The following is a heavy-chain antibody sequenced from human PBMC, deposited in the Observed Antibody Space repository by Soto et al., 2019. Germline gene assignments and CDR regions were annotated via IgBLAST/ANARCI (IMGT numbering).Heavy chain of an antibody. J-gene: IGHJ6*02. CDR1: GFIFSNFW. Sequence: GGSLRLSCAASGFIFSNFWMSWARQAPGKGLEWLAKMNQDGSSISYVDSVRGRFTISRDNAKNTLYLQMDILRAEDTAVYYFARERGSQISYYYYYGMDVWGQGTTVTVSS. D-gene: IGHD2-15*01. CDR3: ARERGSQISYYYYYGMDV. V-gene: IGHV3-7*01. CDR2: MNQDGSSI.